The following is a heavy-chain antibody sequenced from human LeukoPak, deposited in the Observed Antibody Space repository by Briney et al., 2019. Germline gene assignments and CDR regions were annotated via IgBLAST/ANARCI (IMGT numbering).Heavy chain of an antibody. D-gene: IGHD3-10*01. CDR3: ARGGGYGSGPY. Sequence: ASVKVSCKASGYTFRSYHMSWVRQAPGQGLEWMGIINPSGGSTTYTQKFQGRVTMTRDTSTKTIYMELSSLRSEDTAVYYCARGGGYGSGPYWGQGTLVTVSS. J-gene: IGHJ4*02. V-gene: IGHV1-46*01. CDR2: INPSGGST. CDR1: GYTFRSYH.